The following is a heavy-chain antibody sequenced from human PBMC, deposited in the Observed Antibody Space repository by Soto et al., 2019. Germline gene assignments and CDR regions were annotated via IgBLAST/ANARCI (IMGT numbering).Heavy chain of an antibody. Sequence: QVQLVQSGGEVKKPGASGKVSCKASGYTFTSYGISWVRQDPGQGREWMGWSNAYNGNTNYAQNVQGTVTMTTETSTSTAYMELGSLRSDGTAVYSCASDVGYGLIDGWGQGTLVTVSS. CDR2: SNAYNGNT. CDR3: ASDVGYGLIDG. V-gene: IGHV1-18*01. D-gene: IGHD5-18*01. CDR1: GYTFTSYG. J-gene: IGHJ4*02.